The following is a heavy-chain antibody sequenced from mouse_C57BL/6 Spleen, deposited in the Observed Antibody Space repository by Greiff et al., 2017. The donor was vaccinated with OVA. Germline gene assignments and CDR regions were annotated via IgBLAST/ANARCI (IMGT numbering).Heavy chain of an antibody. D-gene: IGHD1-1*01. Sequence: QVQLQQSGAELVKPGASVKMSCKASGYTFTTYPIEWMKQNHGKSLEWIGNFHPYNDDTKYNEKFKGKATLTVEKSSSTVYLELSRLTSDDSAVYYWARSKDNYYGSSYGYFDVWGTGTTVTVSS. CDR2: FHPYNDDT. CDR3: ARSKDNYYGSSYGYFDV. V-gene: IGHV1-47*01. J-gene: IGHJ1*03. CDR1: GYTFTTYP.